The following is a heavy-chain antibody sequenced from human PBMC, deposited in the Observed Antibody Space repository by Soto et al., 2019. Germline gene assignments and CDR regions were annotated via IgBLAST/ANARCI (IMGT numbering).Heavy chain of an antibody. Sequence: QVQLVQSGAEVKKPGSSVKVSCKASGGTFSSYAISWVRQAPGQGLEWMGGIIPIFGTANYAQKFQGRVTIPADEPTSTAYRELSSLRSEDTAVYYCAGDSSGYYWAFDYWGQGTLVTVSS. J-gene: IGHJ4*02. CDR1: GGTFSSYA. V-gene: IGHV1-69*12. CDR3: AGDSSGYYWAFDY. D-gene: IGHD3-22*01. CDR2: IIPIFGTA.